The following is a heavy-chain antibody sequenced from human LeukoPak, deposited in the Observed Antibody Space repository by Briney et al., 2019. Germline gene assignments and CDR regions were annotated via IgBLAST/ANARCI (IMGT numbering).Heavy chain of an antibody. J-gene: IGHJ4*02. CDR3: ARDPTTVVTTPYYFDD. CDR1: GGSFIGYH. CDR2: INHSGST. D-gene: IGHD4-23*01. Sequence: SETLSLTCAVSGGSFIGYHWNWIRQPPGKGLEWIGEINHSGSTNYNPSLKSRVTISVDTSKNQFSLRLRSVTAADTAEYYCARDPTTVVTTPYYFDDWGQGTLVTVSS. V-gene: IGHV4-34*01.